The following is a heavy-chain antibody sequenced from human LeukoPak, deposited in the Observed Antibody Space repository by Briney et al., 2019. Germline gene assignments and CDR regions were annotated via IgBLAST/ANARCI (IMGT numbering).Heavy chain of an antibody. CDR2: ISSSSSYI. CDR1: GFTFSSYS. CDR3: ARDKGQEIAEAGTSFAY. D-gene: IGHD6-19*01. V-gene: IGHV3-21*01. J-gene: IGHJ4*02. Sequence: GGSLRLSCAAPGFTFSSYSRNWVRQAPGKGLEWISSISSSSSYIYYADSVKGRFTISRDNAKNSLYLQMNSLRAEDTAVYYCARDKGQEIAEAGTSFAYWGQRTLVTVSS.